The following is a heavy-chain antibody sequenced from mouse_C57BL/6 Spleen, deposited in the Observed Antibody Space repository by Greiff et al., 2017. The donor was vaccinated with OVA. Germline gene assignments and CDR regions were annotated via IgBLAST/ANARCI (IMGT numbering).Heavy chain of an antibody. Sequence: VQLQQSGPELVKPGASVKISCKASGYTFTDYYMNWVKQSHGKSLAWIGDINPNNGGTSYNQKFKGKATLTVDKSSSTAYMELRSLTSEDSAVYYCARSFITTVSFDYWGQGTTLTVSS. CDR2: INPNNGGT. D-gene: IGHD1-2*01. CDR1: GYTFTDYY. CDR3: ARSFITTVSFDY. V-gene: IGHV1-26*01. J-gene: IGHJ2*01.